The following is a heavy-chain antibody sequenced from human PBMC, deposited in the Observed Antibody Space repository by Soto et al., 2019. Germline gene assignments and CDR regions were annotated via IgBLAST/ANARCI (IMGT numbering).Heavy chain of an antibody. Sequence: QVQLVQSGAEVKKPGASVKVSCKASGYTFTSYDINWVRQATGQGLEWMGWMNPNSGNTGYAQKFQGRVTMTRNTPISTADRELSSLGSEDTAADYGARGLSRGRWKGYYYGMDVWGQGTTGTVSS. D-gene: IGHD1-1*01. CDR1: GYTFTSYD. J-gene: IGHJ6*02. CDR2: MNPNSGNT. CDR3: ARGLSRGRWKGYYYGMDV. V-gene: IGHV1-8*01.